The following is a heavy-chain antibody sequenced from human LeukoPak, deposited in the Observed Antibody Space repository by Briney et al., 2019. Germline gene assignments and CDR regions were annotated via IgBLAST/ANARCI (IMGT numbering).Heavy chain of an antibody. CDR2: MFYSGTT. Sequence: SETLSLTCTVSGYSINSDYYWAWIRQPPGKGLEWIGSMFYSGTTYYNPSLEGRVTLSVDTSKNQFSLRLRSVTAADTAVYYCSIHTQKTVWGPLNWFDPWGQGTLVTVSS. D-gene: IGHD7-27*01. CDR1: GYSINSDYY. V-gene: IGHV4-38-2*02. J-gene: IGHJ5*02. CDR3: SIHTQKTVWGPLNWFDP.